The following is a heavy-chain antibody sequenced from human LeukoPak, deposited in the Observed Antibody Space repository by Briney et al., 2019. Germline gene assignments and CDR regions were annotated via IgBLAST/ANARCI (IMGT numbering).Heavy chain of an antibody. D-gene: IGHD6-13*01. Sequence: GGSLRLSCAASGFIFSSCAMNWVRQAPGKGLEWVSGISGSGDATFYADPVKGRFTISRDNPKNTLYLQMNSLRGDDTAVYYCAKYVTPPGTYYYGLDVWGQGTTVTVSS. CDR2: ISGSGDAT. CDR3: AKYVTPPGTYYYGLDV. CDR1: GFIFSSCA. V-gene: IGHV3-23*01. J-gene: IGHJ6*02.